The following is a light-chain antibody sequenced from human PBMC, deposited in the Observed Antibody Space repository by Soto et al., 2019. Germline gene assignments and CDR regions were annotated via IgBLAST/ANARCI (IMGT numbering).Light chain of an antibody. V-gene: IGKV3-15*01. Sequence: EMVMTQSPATLSVSPGEIATLYFSASQSVNINLAWYQQKPGQAPRLLIYGTSTRATGVPARFSGSGSGTEFTLTISNLQSEDFAVYYCQQYNNWPPWTFGQGTKVDIK. J-gene: IGKJ1*01. CDR3: QQYNNWPPWT. CDR1: QSVNIN. CDR2: GTS.